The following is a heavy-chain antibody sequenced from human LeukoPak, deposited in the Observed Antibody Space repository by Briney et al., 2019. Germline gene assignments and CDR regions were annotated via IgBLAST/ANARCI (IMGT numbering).Heavy chain of an antibody. CDR1: GYTFTGYY. CDR3: GRDLRAPGYCSSTSCYNPDY. V-gene: IGHV1-2*02. D-gene: IGHD2-2*02. J-gene: IGHJ4*02. CDR2: INPNSGGT. Sequence: ASVKVSCKASGYTFTGYYMHWVRQAPGQGLEWMGWINPNSGGTNYAQKFQGRVTMTRDTSISTAYMELSRLRSDDTAVYYCGRDLRAPGYCSSTSCYNPDYWGQGTLVTVSS.